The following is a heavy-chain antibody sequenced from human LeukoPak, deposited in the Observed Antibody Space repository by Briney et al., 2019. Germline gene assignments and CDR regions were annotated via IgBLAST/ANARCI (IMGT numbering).Heavy chain of an antibody. Sequence: ASVKVSCKASGYTFTGYYMHWVRQAPGQGLEWMGWINPNSGGTSYAQKFQGRVTMTRDTSISTAYMELSRLRSDDTAVYYCARDSPGPIGWFDPWGQGTLVTVSS. J-gene: IGHJ5*02. V-gene: IGHV1-2*02. CDR2: INPNSGGT. CDR1: GYTFTGYY. CDR3: ARDSPGPIGWFDP.